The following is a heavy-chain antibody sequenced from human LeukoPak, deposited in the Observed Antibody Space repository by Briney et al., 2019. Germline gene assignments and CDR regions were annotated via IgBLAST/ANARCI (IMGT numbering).Heavy chain of an antibody. D-gene: IGHD3-10*01. J-gene: IGHJ4*01. Sequence: GGSLRLSCAASGFSFSNYAMSWVRQAPGKGLEWVSAIRGSGDSTYYADSVKGRFTISRDNSKNTLYLQMNSLRAEDTAVYYCAKDSYGSGSYLSLFNYWGHGTLVTVSS. CDR3: AKDSYGSGSYLSLFNY. CDR1: GFSFSNYA. V-gene: IGHV3-23*01. CDR2: IRGSGDST.